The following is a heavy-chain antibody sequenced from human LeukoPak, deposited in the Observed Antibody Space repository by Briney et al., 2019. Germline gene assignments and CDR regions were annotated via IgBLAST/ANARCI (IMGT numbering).Heavy chain of an antibody. CDR1: GYTFTSYD. CDR3: ARAVRVRGVITYYFDY. V-gene: IGHV1-8*01. CDR2: MNPNSGNT. J-gene: IGHJ4*02. Sequence: ASVKVSCKASGYTFTSYDINLVRQATGQGLEWMGWMNPNSGNTGYAQKFQGRVTMTRNTSISTAYMELSSLRSEDTAVYYCARAVRVRGVITYYFDYWGQGTLVTVSS. D-gene: IGHD3-10*01.